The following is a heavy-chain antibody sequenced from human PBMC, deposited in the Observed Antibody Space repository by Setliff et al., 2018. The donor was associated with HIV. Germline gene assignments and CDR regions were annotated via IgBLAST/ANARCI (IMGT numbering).Heavy chain of an antibody. Sequence: GESLKISCQASGYKFTGYWINWVRQMPGKGLEWMGRIDTSDSYVDYSPSFQGHVTISIDKSVSSAHLQWSSLKASDTAMYYCARHKNGAYSLDSWGQGTLVTVSS. V-gene: IGHV5-10-1*01. CDR3: ARHKNGAYSLDS. CDR1: GYKFTGYW. CDR2: IDTSDSYV. D-gene: IGHD4-17*01. J-gene: IGHJ4*02.